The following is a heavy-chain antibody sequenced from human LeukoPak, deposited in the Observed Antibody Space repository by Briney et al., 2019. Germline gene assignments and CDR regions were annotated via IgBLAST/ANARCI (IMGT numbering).Heavy chain of an antibody. CDR2: ISYDGSNK. J-gene: IGHJ4*02. Sequence: GGSLRLSCAASGFTFSSYAMSWVRQAPGKGLEWVAVISYDGSNKYYADSVKGRFTISRDNSKNTLYLQMNSLRAEDTAVYYCARVMGRYCSSNSCYVDYWGQGTLVTVSS. D-gene: IGHD2-2*01. CDR1: GFTFSSYA. V-gene: IGHV3-30*04. CDR3: ARVMGRYCSSNSCYVDY.